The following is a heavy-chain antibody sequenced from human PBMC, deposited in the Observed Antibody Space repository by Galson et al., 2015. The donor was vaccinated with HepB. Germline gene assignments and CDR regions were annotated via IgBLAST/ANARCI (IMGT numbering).Heavy chain of an antibody. CDR2: IIPILGIA. V-gene: IGHV1-69*04. J-gene: IGHJ3*02. Sequence: SVKVSCKASGGTFSSYTISWVRQAPGQGLEWMGRIIPILGIASYAQKFQGRVTMTRDTSTSTVYMELSSLRSEDTAVYYCAREGERAYSYGQPGAFDIWGQGTMVTVSS. CDR1: GGTFSSYT. CDR3: AREGERAYSYGQPGAFDI. D-gene: IGHD5-18*01.